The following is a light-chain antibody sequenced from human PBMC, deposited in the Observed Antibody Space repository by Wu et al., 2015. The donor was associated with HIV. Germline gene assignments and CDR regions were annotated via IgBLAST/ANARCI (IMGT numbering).Light chain of an antibody. J-gene: IGKJ4*01. CDR2: GAS. Sequence: EIVMTQSPATLSVSPGERATLSCRSSQSISSNLAWYQQKSGQAPRLLIYGASTRATGIPAGFSGSGSGTEFTLTISSMQSEDIAVYYCQQYDNWPPLTFGGGTKVEIQ. V-gene: IGKV3-15*01. CDR1: QSISSN. CDR3: QQYDNWPPLT.